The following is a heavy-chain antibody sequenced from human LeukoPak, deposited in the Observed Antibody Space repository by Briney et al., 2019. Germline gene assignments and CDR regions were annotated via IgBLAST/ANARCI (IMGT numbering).Heavy chain of an antibody. J-gene: IGHJ6*03. CDR1: GFTFSSYS. V-gene: IGHV3-21*01. D-gene: IGHD3-3*01. Sequence: GGSLRLSCAASGFTFSSYSMNWVRQAPGKGLEWVSSISSSSSYIYYADSVKGRFTISRDNAKNSLYLQMNSLRAEDTAVYYCARDGSITIFGVAKGMDVWGKGTTVTVSS. CDR2: ISSSSSYI. CDR3: ARDGSITIFGVAKGMDV.